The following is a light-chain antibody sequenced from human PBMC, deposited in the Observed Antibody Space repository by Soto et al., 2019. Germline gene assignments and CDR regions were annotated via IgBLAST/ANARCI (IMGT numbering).Light chain of an antibody. CDR2: EVT. CDR3: SSYAGSNNVV. J-gene: IGLJ2*01. Sequence: QSALTQPPSASGSPGQSVTISCTGTSSDVGGYNSVSWYQQHPGKAPKLMIYEVTKRPSGVPDRFSGSRSGNTASLTVSGLQDEDEADYYCSSYAGSNNVVFGGGTKVTVL. CDR1: SSDVGGYNS. V-gene: IGLV2-8*01.